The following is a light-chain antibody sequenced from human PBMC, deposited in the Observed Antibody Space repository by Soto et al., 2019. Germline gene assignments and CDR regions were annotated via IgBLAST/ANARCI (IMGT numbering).Light chain of an antibody. Sequence: QSALTQPASVSGSPGQSITISCTGTSSDVGSYNLVSWYQQHPGKAPKLMIYEGSKRPSGVSNRFSGSKSGNTASLTISGHQAEDEADYYCCSSAGSSTLVFGGGTKLTVL. CDR1: SSDVGSYNL. CDR3: CSSAGSSTLV. V-gene: IGLV2-23*01. CDR2: EGS. J-gene: IGLJ2*01.